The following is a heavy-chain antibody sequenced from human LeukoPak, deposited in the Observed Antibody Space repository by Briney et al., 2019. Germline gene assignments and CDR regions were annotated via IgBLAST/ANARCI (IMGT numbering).Heavy chain of an antibody. Sequence: GGSLRLSCAASGFSFSSYGMNWVRQAPGKGLEWVSSISSSSGYIYYADSVRGRFTISRDNAKNSMFLQMNSLRAEDTAVYYCARDYLDTSSYYKRQWNGFDIWGEGTMVTVSS. J-gene: IGHJ3*02. CDR2: ISSSSGYI. D-gene: IGHD3-22*01. CDR3: ARDYLDTSSYYKRQWNGFDI. V-gene: IGHV3-21*06. CDR1: GFSFSSYG.